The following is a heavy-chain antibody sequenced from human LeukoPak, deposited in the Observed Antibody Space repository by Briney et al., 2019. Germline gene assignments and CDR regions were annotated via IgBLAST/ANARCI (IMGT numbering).Heavy chain of an antibody. Sequence: SETLSLTCAVYGASFSDYYWTWIRQSPGEGPEWIGEINHSGDTNYNPSLKSRVTIIVDTPKKQFSLKLSTVTAADTAVYYCARVPKIASRPCDQWGQGTLVTVSS. CDR3: ARVPKIASRPCDQ. CDR1: GASFSDYY. V-gene: IGHV4-34*01. J-gene: IGHJ4*02. CDR2: INHSGDT. D-gene: IGHD6-6*01.